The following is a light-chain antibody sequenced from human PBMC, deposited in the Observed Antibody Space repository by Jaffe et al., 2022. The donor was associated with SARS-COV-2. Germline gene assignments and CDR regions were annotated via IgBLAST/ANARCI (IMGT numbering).Light chain of an antibody. J-gene: IGLJ3*02. CDR3: QSYDSSLSSWV. V-gene: IGLV1-40*01. CDR2: ADS. CDR1: SSNLGAGYD. Sequence: QSVLTQAPSVSGAPGQRVTISCTGSSSNLGAGYDVHWYQHLPGTAPKLLIYADSNRPSGVPDRFSGSKSGTSASLAITGLQAEDEADYYCQSYDSSLSSWVFGGGTKLTVL.